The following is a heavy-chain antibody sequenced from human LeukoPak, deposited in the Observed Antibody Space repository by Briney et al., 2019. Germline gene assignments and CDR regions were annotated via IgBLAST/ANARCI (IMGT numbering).Heavy chain of an antibody. CDR3: ARGVRVYDYVWGSYRLNYYFDY. CDR1: GGSISSYY. CDR2: IYYSGST. D-gene: IGHD3-16*02. V-gene: IGHV4-59*01. Sequence: PSETLSLTCTVSGGSISSYYWSWIRQPPGKGLEWIGYIYYSGSTNYNPSLKSRVTISVDTSKNQFSLKLSSVTAADTAVYYCARGVRVYDYVWGSYRLNYYFDYWGQGTLVTVSS. J-gene: IGHJ4*02.